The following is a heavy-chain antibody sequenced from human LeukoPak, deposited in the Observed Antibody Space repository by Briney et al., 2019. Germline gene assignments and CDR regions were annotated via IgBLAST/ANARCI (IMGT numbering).Heavy chain of an antibody. J-gene: IGHJ6*03. CDR2: INPSGGST. CDR1: GYTSTSYY. D-gene: IGHD2-2*01. Sequence: ASVKVSCKASGYTSTSYYMHWVRQAPGQGLEWMGIINPSGGSTSYAQKFQGRVTMTRDTSTSTVYMELSSLRSEDTAVYYCARDLGRVVPAATAYYYWYMDVWGKGTTVTVSS. CDR3: ARDLGRVVPAATAYYYWYMDV. V-gene: IGHV1-46*01.